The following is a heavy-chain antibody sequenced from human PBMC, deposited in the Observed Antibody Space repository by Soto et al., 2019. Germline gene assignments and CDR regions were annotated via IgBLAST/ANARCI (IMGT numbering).Heavy chain of an antibody. J-gene: IGHJ4*02. Sequence: PSETLSLTCTVSGGSISSGDYYWSWIRQPPGKGLEWIGYIYYSGSTYYNPSLKSRVTISVDTSKNQFSLKLSSVTAADTAVYYCAKVFRGSTGEFDYWGQGTLVTVPS. CDR1: GGSISSGDYY. D-gene: IGHD3-10*01. CDR2: IYYSGST. V-gene: IGHV4-30-4*01. CDR3: AKVFRGSTGEFDY.